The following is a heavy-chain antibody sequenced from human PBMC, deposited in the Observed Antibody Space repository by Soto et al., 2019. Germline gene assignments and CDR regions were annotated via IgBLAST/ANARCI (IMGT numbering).Heavy chain of an antibody. Sequence: SQTLSLTCAISGDSVSSNSAAWDLIRQSPSRGLEWLGRTYYRSKWYNDYSVSVKSRIAINPDTSKNQFSLQLNSVTPEDTAVYYCARDQSYSSSWYLNWFDPWGQGTLVTVSS. J-gene: IGHJ5*02. CDR1: GDSVSSNSAA. D-gene: IGHD6-13*01. CDR3: ARDQSYSSSWYLNWFDP. CDR2: TYYRSKWYN. V-gene: IGHV6-1*01.